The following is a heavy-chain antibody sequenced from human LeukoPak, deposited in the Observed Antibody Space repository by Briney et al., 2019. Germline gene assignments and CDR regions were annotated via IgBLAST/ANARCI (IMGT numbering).Heavy chain of an antibody. CDR2: ISGSGGST. D-gene: IGHD3-10*01. J-gene: IGHJ6*03. CDR3: ARAHGSGSYYPYYYYYMDV. CDR1: GFTFSSYA. V-gene: IGHV3-23*01. Sequence: PGGSLRLSCAASGFTFSSYAMSWVRQAPGKGLEWVSAISGSGGSTYYADSVKGRFTISRDNSKNTLYLQMNSLRDEDTAVYYCARAHGSGSYYPYYYYYMDVWGKGTTVTVS.